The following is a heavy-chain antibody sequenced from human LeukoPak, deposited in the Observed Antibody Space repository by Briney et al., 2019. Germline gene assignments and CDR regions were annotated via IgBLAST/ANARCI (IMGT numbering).Heavy chain of an antibody. J-gene: IGHJ5*02. CDR3: ARQLRPRYSRGWFDP. CDR2: ISAYNDNT. D-gene: IGHD6-13*01. Sequence: ASVKVSCKASGYTFTSYGISWVRQAPGQGLEWMGWISAYNDNTNYVQKLQGRVTMTPDTSASTAYMELRSLRSDDTAVYYCARQLRPRYSRGWFDPWGQGTLVTVSS. CDR1: GYTFTSYG. V-gene: IGHV1-18*01.